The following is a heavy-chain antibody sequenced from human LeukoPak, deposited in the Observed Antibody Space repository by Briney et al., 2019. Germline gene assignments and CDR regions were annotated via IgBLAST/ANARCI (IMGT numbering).Heavy chain of an antibody. V-gene: IGHV3-23*01. CDR2: ITANGGRT. D-gene: IGHD3-10*01. CDR3: AKDAVAPGSGGDYFDY. Sequence: GGSLRLSCAASGFTFSSNAMSWVRQASGKGLEWVSVITANGGRTYYADSVQGRFTISRDNSKNTLSLQMNSLRADDTAVYYCAKDAVAPGSGGDYFDYWGQGTLVTVSS. CDR1: GFTFSSNA. J-gene: IGHJ4*02.